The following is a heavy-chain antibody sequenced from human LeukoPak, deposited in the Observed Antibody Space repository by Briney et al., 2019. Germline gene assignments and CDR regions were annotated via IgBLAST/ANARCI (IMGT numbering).Heavy chain of an antibody. CDR1: GFTFSSYA. Sequence: GGSLRLSCAASGFTFSSYAMNWVRQAPGKGLEWVSSISGSGGNTYYADSVKGRFTISRDNSKNTLNLQMNSLRAEDTAVYYCANSRRSGYWYFDLWGRGTLVTVSS. V-gene: IGHV3-23*01. J-gene: IGHJ2*01. D-gene: IGHD3-22*01. CDR2: ISGSGGNT. CDR3: ANSRRSGYWYFDL.